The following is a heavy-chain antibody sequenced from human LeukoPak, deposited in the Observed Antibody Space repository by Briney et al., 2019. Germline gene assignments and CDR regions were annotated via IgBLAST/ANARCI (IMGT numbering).Heavy chain of an antibody. D-gene: IGHD5-24*01. Sequence: GSLRLSCAASGFTFSSYAMSWVRQPPGKGLEWIGSIYYSGNTYYNPSLKSRVTISVDTSKNQFSLKLSSVTAADTAVYYCARPSPPGDGYNPCDYWGPGALVIVSS. CDR2: IYYSGNT. V-gene: IGHV4-38-2*01. CDR3: ARPSPPGDGYNPCDY. J-gene: IGHJ4*02. CDR1: GFTFSSYA.